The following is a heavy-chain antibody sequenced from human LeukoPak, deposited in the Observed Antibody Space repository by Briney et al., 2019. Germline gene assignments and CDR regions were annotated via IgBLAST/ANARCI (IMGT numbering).Heavy chain of an antibody. D-gene: IGHD6-13*01. CDR2: ISYDGSNK. V-gene: IGHV3-30*03. Sequence: PGGSLRLSCAASGFTFSSYEMNWVRQAPGKGLEWVAVISYDGSNKYYADSVKGRFTISRDNSKNTLYLQMNSLRAEDTAIYYCARGIAAAGRVYWGQGTLVTVSS. CDR1: GFTFSSYE. J-gene: IGHJ4*02. CDR3: ARGIAAAGRVY.